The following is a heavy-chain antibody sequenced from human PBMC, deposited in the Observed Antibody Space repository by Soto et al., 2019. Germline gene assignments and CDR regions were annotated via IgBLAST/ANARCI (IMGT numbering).Heavy chain of an antibody. D-gene: IGHD4-17*01. CDR2: IYYSGST. Sequence: SETLSLTCTVSGGSISSYYWSWIRQPPGKGLEWIGYIYYSGSTNYNPSLKSRVTISVDTSKNQFSLKLSSVTAADTAVYYCARVGDYGDYDGSDGMDVWGQGTTVTVSS. CDR1: GGSISSYY. V-gene: IGHV4-59*01. J-gene: IGHJ6*02. CDR3: ARVGDYGDYDGSDGMDV.